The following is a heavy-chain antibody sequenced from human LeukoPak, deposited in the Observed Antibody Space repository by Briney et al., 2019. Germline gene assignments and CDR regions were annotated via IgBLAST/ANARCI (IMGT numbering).Heavy chain of an antibody. V-gene: IGHV3-9*01. J-gene: IGHJ5*02. CDR1: GFTFDDYA. CDR2: ISWNSGSI. Sequence: GGSLRLSCAASGFTFDDYAMHWVRQAPGKGLEGVSGISWNSGSIGYADSVKGRFTISRDNAKNSLYLQMNSLRAEDTALYYCAKERGNWFDPWGQGTLVTVSS. CDR3: AKERGNWFDP.